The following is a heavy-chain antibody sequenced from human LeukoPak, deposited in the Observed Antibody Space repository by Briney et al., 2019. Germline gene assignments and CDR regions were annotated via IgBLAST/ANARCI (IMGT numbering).Heavy chain of an antibody. CDR3: AREDSGYDLDY. Sequence: GRSLRLSCAASRFTFRNYGMHWVRQAPGKGLEWVATIWYDGSNQYYADSVKGRFTISRDNAKNSLYLQMNSLRAEDTAVYYCAREDSGYDLDYWGQGTLVTVSS. CDR2: IWYDGSNQ. CDR1: RFTFRNYG. J-gene: IGHJ4*02. V-gene: IGHV3-33*01. D-gene: IGHD5-12*01.